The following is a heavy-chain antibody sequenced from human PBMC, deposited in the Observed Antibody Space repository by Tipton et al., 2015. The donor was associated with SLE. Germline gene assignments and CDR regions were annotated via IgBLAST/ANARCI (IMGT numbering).Heavy chain of an antibody. D-gene: IGHD7-27*01. CDR1: DASSSSDY. CDR2: IDYRGQT. V-gene: IGHV4-59*01. Sequence: TLSLTCSVSDASSSSDYWGWIRQPPGKGLEWIGYIDYRGQTNDNPSLKSRGSISIHMSKNPLSLKLSSVTAADTATYYCARARGDPGRTWGDFGSWGEGTLVIVSS. J-gene: IGHJ4*02. CDR3: ARARGDPGRTWGDFGS.